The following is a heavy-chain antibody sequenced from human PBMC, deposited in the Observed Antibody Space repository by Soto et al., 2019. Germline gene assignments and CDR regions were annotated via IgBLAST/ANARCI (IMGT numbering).Heavy chain of an antibody. CDR2: TYSGGSA. V-gene: IGHV4-28*01. CDR1: GYSVSSSNW. Sequence: QVQLQESGPGLVKPSDTLSLTCAVSGYSVSSSNWWVWIRQPPGKGLEWIGYTYSGGSAYYNPSLKSRVTMSLDTSTNHLSLRLSSVTVVDTAVYYCSRTKGLVLRAIDLWGRGTLVTVSS. J-gene: IGHJ2*01. D-gene: IGHD2-8*02. CDR3: SRTKGLVLRAIDL.